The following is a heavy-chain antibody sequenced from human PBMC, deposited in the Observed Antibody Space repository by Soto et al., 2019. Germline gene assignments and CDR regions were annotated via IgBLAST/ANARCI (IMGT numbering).Heavy chain of an antibody. CDR1: GGSISSGGYS. D-gene: IGHD3-10*01. CDR3: ARHSYYYGSTYGCWLDP. CDR2: IYHSVST. Sequence: PSETLSLTCAVSGGSISSGGYSWSWIRQPPGKGLEYIGYIYHSVSTYYNPSLKSRVTISVDRSKNQFSLRLSSVTAADTAVYYCARHSYYYGSTYGCWLDPWGQGTLVTVSS. J-gene: IGHJ5*02. V-gene: IGHV4-30-2*01.